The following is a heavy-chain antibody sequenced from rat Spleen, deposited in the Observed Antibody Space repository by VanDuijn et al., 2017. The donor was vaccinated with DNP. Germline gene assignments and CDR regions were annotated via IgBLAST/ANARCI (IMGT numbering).Heavy chain of an antibody. Sequence: EVKLLESGGGLVQPGGSMRLSCAASGFTFTDFFMNWIRQPAGKAPEWLGFIRNKANGYTTEYSPSVKGRFTISRDNSQNMLYLQMNTLRAEDMATYYCARPYYNNQGGFAYWGHGTRVTVSS. D-gene: IGHD1-10*01. CDR2: IRNKANGYTT. CDR1: GFTFTDFF. J-gene: IGHJ3*01. V-gene: IGHV7-7*01. CDR3: ARPYYNNQGGFAY.